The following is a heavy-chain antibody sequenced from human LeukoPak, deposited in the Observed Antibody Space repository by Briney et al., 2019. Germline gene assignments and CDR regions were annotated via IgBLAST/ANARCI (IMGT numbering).Heavy chain of an antibody. CDR1: GFTVSSNY. CDR3: ARDSAFSSYSY. V-gene: IGHV3-53*01. Sequence: GGSLRLSCSASGFTVSSNYMSWVRRAPGKGLEWVAIIYSDRRTFYAASVQGRFTISRDDSKNTLFLQMDSLRAEDTAIYYCARDSAFSSYSYWGQGALVTVSS. CDR2: IYSDRRT. D-gene: IGHD2-15*01. J-gene: IGHJ4*02.